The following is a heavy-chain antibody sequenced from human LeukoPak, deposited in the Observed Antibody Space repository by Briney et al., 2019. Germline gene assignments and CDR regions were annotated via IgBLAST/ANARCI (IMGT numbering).Heavy chain of an antibody. V-gene: IGHV4-59*12. CDR3: ARGPYRNSFDY. D-gene: IGHD4-11*01. J-gene: IGHJ4*02. Sequence: SETLSLTCTVSGGSISTYYWSWIRQPPGKGLEWIGYIYYSGGTNYNPSLKSRVTMSVDTSKNQFSLKLSSVTAADTAVYYCARGPYRNSFDYWGQGTLVTVSS. CDR1: GGSISTYY. CDR2: IYYSGGT.